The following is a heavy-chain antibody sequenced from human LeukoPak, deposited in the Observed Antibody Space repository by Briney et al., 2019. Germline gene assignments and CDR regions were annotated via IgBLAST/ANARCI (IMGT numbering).Heavy chain of an antibody. CDR3: ARQSDILTGYSWQY. Sequence: GESLKSSCKGSGYIFTNYWIGWVRRMAGKGLEWMGIIYPGDSDTRYNPSFQGQVTISADKSISTAYLQWSSLKASDTAMYYCARQSDILTGYSWQYWGQGTLVTVSS. D-gene: IGHD3-9*01. V-gene: IGHV5-51*01. CDR2: IYPGDSDT. J-gene: IGHJ4*02. CDR1: GYIFTNYW.